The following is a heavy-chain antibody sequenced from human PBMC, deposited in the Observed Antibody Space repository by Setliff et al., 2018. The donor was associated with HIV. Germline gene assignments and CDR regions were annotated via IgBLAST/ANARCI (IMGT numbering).Heavy chain of an antibody. CDR3: ARAASYYDSSGYWAPPKYFDY. CDR1: GYTFSGYH. Sequence: ASVKVSCKASGYTFSGYHMYWVRQAPGQGLEWMGRINPDSGGTRYAQKFQGRVSMTRDTAISTAYMELSRLRSDDSAVYYCARAASYYDSSGYWAPPKYFDYWGQGTLVTVSS. D-gene: IGHD3-22*01. CDR2: INPDSGGT. J-gene: IGHJ4*02. V-gene: IGHV1-2*06.